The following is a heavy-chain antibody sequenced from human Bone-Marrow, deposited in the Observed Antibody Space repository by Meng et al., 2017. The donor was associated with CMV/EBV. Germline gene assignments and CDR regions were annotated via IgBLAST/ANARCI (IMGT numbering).Heavy chain of an antibody. V-gene: IGHV5-51*01. Sequence: GESLKISCKASGYSFTNYWIGWVRQMPGKGLEWMGFINPGDSETQYSPSFQGQVTISADKSISTAYLQWGSLKASDTAMYYCARHYNGAGFLEWFFDYWGQGTLVTVSS. CDR1: GYSFTNYW. CDR2: INPGDSET. J-gene: IGHJ4*02. CDR3: ARHYNGAGFLEWFFDY. D-gene: IGHD3-3*01.